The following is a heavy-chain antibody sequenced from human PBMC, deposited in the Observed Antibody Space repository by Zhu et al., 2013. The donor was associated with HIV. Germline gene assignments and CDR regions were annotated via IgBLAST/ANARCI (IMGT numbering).Heavy chain of an antibody. D-gene: IGHD4-4*01. J-gene: IGHJ4*02. Sequence: VQLVQSGAEVKKPGSSVKVSCRASGGTFSSYALSWVRQAPGQGLEWMGGIIPIFGTTNYAQKFQGRVTITADESTSTIYMELSSLKSEDTAVYYCATGXKKLTLYNNYVRLDYWGQGTLVTVSS. CDR2: IIPIFGTT. CDR1: GGTFSSYA. V-gene: IGHV1-69*01. CDR3: ATGXKKLTLYNNYVRLDY.